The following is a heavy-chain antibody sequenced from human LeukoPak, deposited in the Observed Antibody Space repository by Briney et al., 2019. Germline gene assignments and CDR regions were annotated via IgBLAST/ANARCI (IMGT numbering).Heavy chain of an antibody. D-gene: IGHD3-22*01. Sequence: SETLSLTCTVSGGSISSYYWSWIRQPPGKGLEWIGYIYYSGSTNYNPSLKGRVTISVDTSKNQFSLKLSSVTAADTAVYYCARLSGYYYDSSGYFVFGYWGQGTLVTVSS. J-gene: IGHJ4*02. CDR1: GGSISSYY. CDR3: ARLSGYYYDSSGYFVFGY. V-gene: IGHV4-59*12. CDR2: IYYSGST.